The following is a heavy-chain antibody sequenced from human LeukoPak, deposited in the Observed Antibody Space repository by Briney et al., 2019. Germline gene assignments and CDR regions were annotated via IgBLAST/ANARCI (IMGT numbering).Heavy chain of an antibody. CDR3: ARNYVAATFDY. Sequence: GASVKVSCKASGYTFTSYGISWVRQAPGQGLEWMGWISADNGNTNYAQKLQGRVTMTTDTSTSTAYMELRSLRSDDTAVYYCARNYVAATFDYWGQETLVTVSS. CDR1: GYTFTSYG. J-gene: IGHJ4*02. CDR2: ISADNGNT. V-gene: IGHV1-18*01. D-gene: IGHD2-15*01.